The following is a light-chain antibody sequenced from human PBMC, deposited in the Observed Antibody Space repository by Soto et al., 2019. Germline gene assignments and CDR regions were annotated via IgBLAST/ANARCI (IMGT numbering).Light chain of an antibody. CDR1: QTIGAPY. V-gene: IGKV3-20*01. CDR3: HQYDRLPVT. J-gene: IGKJ1*01. CDR2: DAS. Sequence: DMVLTQCPGTLALCPGETATLSCRTSQTIGAPYLAWYQQKPGQAPRPLIYDASNRATGIPDRFSGSGSGTDFTLTISGLEPEDFAVYYCHQYDRLPVTFGRGTKVDIK.